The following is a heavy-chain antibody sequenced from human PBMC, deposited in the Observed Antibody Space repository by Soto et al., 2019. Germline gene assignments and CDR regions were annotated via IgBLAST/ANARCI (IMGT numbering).Heavy chain of an antibody. CDR2: ISAYNGNT. CDR3: ARAQGQWLVGAHFDY. J-gene: IGHJ4*02. V-gene: IGHV1-18*04. D-gene: IGHD6-19*01. CDR1: GYTFTSYG. Sequence: ASVKVSCKAYGYTFTSYGISWVRQAPGQGLEWMGWISAYNGNTNYAQKLQGRVTMTTDTSTSTAYMELRSLRSDDTAVYYCARAQGQWLVGAHFDYWGQGTLVTSPQ.